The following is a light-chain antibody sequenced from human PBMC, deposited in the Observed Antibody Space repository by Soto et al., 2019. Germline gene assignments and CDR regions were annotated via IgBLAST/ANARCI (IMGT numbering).Light chain of an antibody. CDR2: DAS. CDR1: QSVSGY. J-gene: IGKJ1*01. V-gene: IGKV3-15*01. Sequence: EIVLTQSPVTLSLSPGERATLSCLASQSVSGYVAWYQQKPGQAPRLLIYDASTRATGIPARFSGSGSGTEFTLTISSLQSEDFAVYYCQQYNNWPPDTFGQGTKVDI. CDR3: QQYNNWPPDT.